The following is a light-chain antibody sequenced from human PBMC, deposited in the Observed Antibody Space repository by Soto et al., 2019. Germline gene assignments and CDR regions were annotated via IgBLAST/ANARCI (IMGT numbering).Light chain of an antibody. Sequence: DIQMTQSPSSVSASVGDRVFITCRASQDISSWIAWYQQKPGQAPKLLIYAASRLQRGVPSRFIGSQSGTDFTLTTTSLQPEDFATYYCQQADSFPLTFGGGTKAEIK. CDR1: QDISSW. CDR3: QQADSFPLT. J-gene: IGKJ4*01. CDR2: AAS. V-gene: IGKV1-12*01.